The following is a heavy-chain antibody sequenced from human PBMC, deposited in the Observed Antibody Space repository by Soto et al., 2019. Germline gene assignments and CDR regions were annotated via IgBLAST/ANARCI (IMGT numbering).Heavy chain of an antibody. CDR3: ARNLPGTYGSFDL. CDR1: EFTFRSYW. Sequence: EVQLVDSGGGLVQPGGSLRLSCAASEFTFRSYWMHWVRQSPGKGLVWVSRISGDGSSTNYADSVKGRFTISRDNAKNTVYLQIDSLTAEDTAVYYCARNLPGTYGSFDLWGQGTMVTVSS. J-gene: IGHJ3*01. D-gene: IGHD1-7*01. CDR2: ISGDGSST. V-gene: IGHV3-74*01.